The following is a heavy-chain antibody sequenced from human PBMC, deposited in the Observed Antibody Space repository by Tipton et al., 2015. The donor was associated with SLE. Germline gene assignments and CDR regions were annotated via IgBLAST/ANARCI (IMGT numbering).Heavy chain of an antibody. Sequence: QVQLVQSGAEVKKPGASVKVSCKASGYTFIDYCMHWVRQAPGQGLEWMGYINPRGGVTSYAQKFQGRVTMTRDMSTRTIYMELNRLRSDDTAMYYCARSPGYFDYWGQGTLVTVSS. CDR3: ARSPGYFDY. J-gene: IGHJ4*02. V-gene: IGHV1-2*02. CDR2: INPRGGVT. CDR1: GYTFIDYC.